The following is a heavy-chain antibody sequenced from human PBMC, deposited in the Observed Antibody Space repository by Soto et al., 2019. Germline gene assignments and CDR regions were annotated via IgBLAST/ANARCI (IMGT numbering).Heavy chain of an antibody. D-gene: IGHD2-8*02. J-gene: IGHJ5*02. CDR3: ARHRVITGASCFCSDP. CDR1: GGSISSSY. V-gene: IGHV4-59*08. Sequence: SETLSLTCTVSGGSISSSYWSWFRQPPGKGLEWIGYIYYSGSTNYNPSLKSRVTISVDTSKNQFSLKLTSVTASDTALYYCARHRVITGASCFCSDPRDERTVGT. CDR2: IYYSGST.